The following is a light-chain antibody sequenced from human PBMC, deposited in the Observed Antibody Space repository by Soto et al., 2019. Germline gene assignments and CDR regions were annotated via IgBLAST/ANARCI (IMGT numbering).Light chain of an antibody. Sequence: EVVLSQSLATLSVTPGERATLSCRASQSVSSNLAWYQQKPGQAPRLLIYGASTRATGIPARFSGSGSGIEFTLTISSLQSEDFAVYYCQQYSNWPRTFGQGTKVDIK. CDR2: GAS. CDR3: QQYSNWPRT. CDR1: QSVSSN. J-gene: IGKJ1*01. V-gene: IGKV3-15*01.